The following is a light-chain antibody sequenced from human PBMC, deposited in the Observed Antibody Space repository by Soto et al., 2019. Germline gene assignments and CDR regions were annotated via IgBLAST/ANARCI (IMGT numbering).Light chain of an antibody. CDR3: QQYNNWPPLT. J-gene: IGKJ4*02. CDR2: GAS. V-gene: IGKV3-15*01. Sequence: ELVMTQSPATLSVSPGERATLSCRASQSVSSNLAWYQQKPGQAPRLLIYGASTRATGIPARFSGSGSGTEFTLTISSLQSEDLGVYYCQQYNNWPPLTFGGGTEEEI. CDR1: QSVSSN.